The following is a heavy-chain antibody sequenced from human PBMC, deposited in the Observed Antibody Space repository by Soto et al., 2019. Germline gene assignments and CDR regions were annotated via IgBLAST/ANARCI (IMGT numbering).Heavy chain of an antibody. Sequence: SVKVSCKASGGTFSSYTISWVRQAPGQGLEWMGRIIPILGIANYAQKFQGRVTITADKSTSTAYMELSSLRSEDTAVYYCARDYDLLRETARGYYPMDGWGQGTTVT. CDR3: ARDYDLLRETARGYYPMDG. V-gene: IGHV1-69*04. CDR1: GGTFSSYT. D-gene: IGHD3-16*01. CDR2: IIPILGIA. J-gene: IGHJ6*03.